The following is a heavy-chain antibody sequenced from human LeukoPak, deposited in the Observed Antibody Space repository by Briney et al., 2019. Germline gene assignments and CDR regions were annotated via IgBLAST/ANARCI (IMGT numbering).Heavy chain of an antibody. CDR3: ASPNYEYSSSSNAFDI. CDR1: GYTFTSYG. CDR2: ISAYNGNT. J-gene: IGHJ3*02. Sequence: ASVKVSCKASGYTFTSYGISWVRQAPGQGLEWMGWISAYNGNTNYAQKLQGRVTMTTDTSTSTAYMELRSLRSDDTAVYYCASPNYEYSSSSNAFDIWGQGTMVTVSS. V-gene: IGHV1-18*01. D-gene: IGHD6-6*01.